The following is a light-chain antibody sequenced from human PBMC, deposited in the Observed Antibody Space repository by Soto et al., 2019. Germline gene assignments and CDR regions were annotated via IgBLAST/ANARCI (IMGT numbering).Light chain of an antibody. CDR3: QQSYSTPPT. CDR1: QSISSY. CDR2: VAS. V-gene: IGKV1-39*01. Sequence: DIQMTQSPSSLSASVGDRVTITCRASQSISSYLNWYQQKPGEAPKLLIYVASSLQSGVPSRFSGSGSGTDFTLTISSLQPEDFATYFCQQSYSTPPTFGGGTKVEIK. J-gene: IGKJ4*01.